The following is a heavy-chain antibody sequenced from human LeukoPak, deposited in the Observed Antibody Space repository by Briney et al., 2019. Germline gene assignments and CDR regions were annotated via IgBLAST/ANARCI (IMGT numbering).Heavy chain of an antibody. CDR1: GGSFGGYY. J-gene: IGHJ6*04. D-gene: IGHD3-10*01. V-gene: IGHV4-34*01. CDR2: INHSGST. CDR3: ARVAMVRGVRPYGMDV. Sequence: SETLSLTCAVYGGSFGGYYWSWIRQPPGKGLEWIGEINHSGSTNYNPSLKSRVTISVDTSKNQFSLKLSSVTAADTAVYYCARVAMVRGVRPYGMDVWGKGTTVTVSS.